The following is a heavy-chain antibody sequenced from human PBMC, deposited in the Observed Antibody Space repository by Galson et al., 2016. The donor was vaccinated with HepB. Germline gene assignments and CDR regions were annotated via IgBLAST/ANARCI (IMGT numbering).Heavy chain of an antibody. D-gene: IGHD6-19*01. Sequence: SPRLSCAASGFTFRNSAMNWVRQAPGKGLEWVSTISDSVNTTNYADSVRGRFTISRDNSKNTVYLQMNSLRAEDAALYFCARQRRALAGPAKNYYGLDVWGQGTTVTVSS. CDR3: ARQRRALAGPAKNYYGLDV. V-gene: IGHV3-23*01. CDR2: ISDSVNTT. J-gene: IGHJ6*02. CDR1: GFTFRNSA.